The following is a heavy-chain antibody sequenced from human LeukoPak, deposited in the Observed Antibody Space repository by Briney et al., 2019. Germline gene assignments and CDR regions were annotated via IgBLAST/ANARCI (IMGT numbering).Heavy chain of an antibody. CDR1: GFTFSSYA. Sequence: PGGSLRLSCAASGFTFSSYAMSWVRQAPGKGLEWVSAISGSGGSTYYADSVKGRFTISRDNSKNTLYLQMNSLRAEDTAVYYCARIRTTVTTQSALDYWGQGTLVTVSS. V-gene: IGHV3-23*01. CDR3: ARIRTTVTTQSALDY. CDR2: ISGSGGST. D-gene: IGHD4-17*01. J-gene: IGHJ4*02.